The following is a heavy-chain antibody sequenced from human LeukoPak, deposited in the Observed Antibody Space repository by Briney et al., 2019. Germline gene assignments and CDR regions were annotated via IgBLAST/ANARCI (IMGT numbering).Heavy chain of an antibody. CDR1: GFTVSSNY. Sequence: GGSLRLSCAASGFTVSSNYMSWVRQAPGKGLEWVSVIYSGGSTYYADSVKGRFTISKHNSKNTLYLQMNSLRAEDTAVYYCARENSSGYFDYWGQGTLVTVSS. J-gene: IGHJ4*02. CDR3: ARENSSGYFDY. V-gene: IGHV3-53*04. CDR2: IYSGGST. D-gene: IGHD6-25*01.